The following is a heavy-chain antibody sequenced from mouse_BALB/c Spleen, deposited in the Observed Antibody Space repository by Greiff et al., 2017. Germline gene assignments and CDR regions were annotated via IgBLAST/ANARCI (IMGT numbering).Heavy chain of an antibody. CDR2: ISYSGST. J-gene: IGHJ2*01. V-gene: IGHV3-2*02. D-gene: IGHD1-1*01. CDR1: GYSITSDYA. Sequence: EVKLVESGPGLVKPSQSLSLTCTVTGYSITSDYAWNWIRQFPGNKLEWMGYISYSGSTSYNPSLKSRISITRDTSKNQFFLQLNSVTTEDTATYYCATVDYYGSVPLDYWGQGTTLTVSS. CDR3: ATVDYYGSVPLDY.